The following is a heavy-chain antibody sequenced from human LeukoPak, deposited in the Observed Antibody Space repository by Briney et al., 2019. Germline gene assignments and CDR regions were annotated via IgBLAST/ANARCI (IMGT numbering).Heavy chain of an antibody. D-gene: IGHD6-19*01. CDR3: EKAMRPSVSIGWYSDACDI. Sequence: PGGSLRLSCAASGFTFSSYGMHWVRQAPGKGLEWVAFIRYDGSNKYYADSVKGRFTISRDNSKNTLYLQMNSLRAEDTAVYYCEKAMRPSVSIGWYSDACDIWGQGTMVTVSS. J-gene: IGHJ3*02. V-gene: IGHV3-30*02. CDR1: GFTFSSYG. CDR2: IRYDGSNK.